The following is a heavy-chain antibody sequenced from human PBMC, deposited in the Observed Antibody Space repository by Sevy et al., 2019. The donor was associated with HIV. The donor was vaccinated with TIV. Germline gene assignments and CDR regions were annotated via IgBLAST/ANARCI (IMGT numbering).Heavy chain of an antibody. V-gene: IGHV3-21*01. D-gene: IGHD1-1*01. CDR1: GFTFSSYR. CDR3: ARAVLEISTWRSDY. Sequence: GGSLRLSCAASGFTFSSYRMTWVRQAPGKGLEWVSCISSTSAYINYADSVKGRFTISRDNAKNLLYLQMDSLRAEDTAVYYCARAVLEISTWRSDYWGQATLVTVSS. J-gene: IGHJ4*02. CDR2: ISSTSAYI.